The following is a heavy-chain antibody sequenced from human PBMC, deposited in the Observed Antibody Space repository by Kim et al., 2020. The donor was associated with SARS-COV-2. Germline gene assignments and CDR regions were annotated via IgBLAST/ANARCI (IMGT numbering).Heavy chain of an antibody. D-gene: IGHD3-10*01. CDR2: INHSGST. CDR3: ARGPLLLWFGELLNTPYGMDV. Sequence: SETLSLTCAVYGGSFSGYYWSWIRQPPGKGLEWIGEINHSGSTNYNPSLKSRVTISVDTSKNQFSLKLSSVTAADTAVYYCARGPLLLWFGELLNTPYGMDVWGQGTTVTVSS. CDR1: GGSFSGYY. V-gene: IGHV4-34*01. J-gene: IGHJ6*02.